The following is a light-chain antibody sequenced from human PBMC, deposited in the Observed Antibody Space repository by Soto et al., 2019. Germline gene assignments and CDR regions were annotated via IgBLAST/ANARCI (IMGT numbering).Light chain of an antibody. V-gene: IGKV3-15*01. CDR1: QSVSSN. Sequence: EIVMTQSPATLSVSPGERATLSCRASQSVSSNLAWYQQKPGQAPRLLIYGASTRATGIPARFSGSGSGTEFTLTISSLQSEDFAIYYCQQYKEWPPWTFGQGTKVEIK. CDR3: QQYKEWPPWT. CDR2: GAS. J-gene: IGKJ1*01.